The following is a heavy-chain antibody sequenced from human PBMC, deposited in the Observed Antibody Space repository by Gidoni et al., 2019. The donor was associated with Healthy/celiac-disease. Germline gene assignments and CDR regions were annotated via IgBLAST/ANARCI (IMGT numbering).Heavy chain of an antibody. CDR2: ISSSGSTI. V-gene: IGHV3-48*03. J-gene: IGHJ4*02. D-gene: IGHD6-13*01. CDR3: AMDGPGYSSSGYDFDY. CDR1: GFTFSRYE. Sequence: EVQLVESGGGLVQPGGSLSLSCAASGFTFSRYEMNWVRQAPGKGLEWVSYISSSGSTIYYADSVKGRFTISRDNAKNSLYLQMNSLRAEDTAVYYCAMDGPGYSSSGYDFDYWGQGTLVTVSS.